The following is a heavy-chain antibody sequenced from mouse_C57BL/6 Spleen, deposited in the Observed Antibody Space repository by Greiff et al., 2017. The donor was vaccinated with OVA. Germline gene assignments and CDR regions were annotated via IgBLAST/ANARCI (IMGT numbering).Heavy chain of an antibody. J-gene: IGHJ4*01. CDR2: IYPGDGDT. CDR1: GYAFSSCW. D-gene: IGHD2-4*01. CDR3: ARWGDYAHYYAMDY. V-gene: IGHV1-80*01. Sequence: QVQLQQSGAELVKPGASVKISCKASGYAFSSCWMNWVKQRPGKGLEWIGQIYPGDGDTNYNGKFKGKATLTADKSSSTAYMQLSSLTSEDSAVYFCARWGDYAHYYAMDYWGQGTSVTVSS.